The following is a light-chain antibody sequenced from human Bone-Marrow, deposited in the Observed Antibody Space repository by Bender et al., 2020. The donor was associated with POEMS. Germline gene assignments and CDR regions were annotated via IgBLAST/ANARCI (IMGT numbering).Light chain of an antibody. Sequence: QSALTQPASVSGSPGQSITISCTGTSSDVGAYNYVSWYQQHPGKAPKVMIYDDSNRPSGVSNRFSGSKSGNTASLTIFGLQAEDEADYYCSSYTSSFSYVFGTGTKVTVL. CDR1: SSDVGAYNY. V-gene: IGLV2-14*01. CDR3: SSYTSSFSYV. J-gene: IGLJ1*01. CDR2: DDS.